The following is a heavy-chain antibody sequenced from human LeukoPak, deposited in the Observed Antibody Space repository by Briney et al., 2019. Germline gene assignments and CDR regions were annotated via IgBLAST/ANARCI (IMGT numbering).Heavy chain of an antibody. CDR3: ARGRRRGWDSYGYFFDY. V-gene: IGHV4-34*01. D-gene: IGHD5-18*01. Sequence: PSETLSLTCAVYGGSFSGYYWSWIRQPPGKGLEWIGEINHSGSTNYNPSLKSRVTISVDTSKIQFSLKLSSVTAADTAVYYCARGRRRGWDSYGYFFDYWGQGTLVTVSS. CDR1: GGSFSGYY. CDR2: INHSGST. J-gene: IGHJ4*02.